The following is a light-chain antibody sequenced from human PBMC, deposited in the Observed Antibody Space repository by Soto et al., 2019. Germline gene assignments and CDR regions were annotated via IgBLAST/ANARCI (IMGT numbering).Light chain of an antibody. V-gene: IGKV3-11*01. Sequence: EIVFTQSPATLSLSPGERATLSCRASQSVSSYLAWYQQKPGQAPRLLIYDASKRPTGIPARFSGSGSGTDFTLTISSLEPEDSAVYYCQQRSDRLPITFGQGTRLEIK. CDR2: DAS. CDR3: QQRSDRLPIT. J-gene: IGKJ5*01. CDR1: QSVSSY.